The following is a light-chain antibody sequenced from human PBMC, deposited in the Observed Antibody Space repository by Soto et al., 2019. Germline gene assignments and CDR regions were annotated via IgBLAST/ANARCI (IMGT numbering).Light chain of an antibody. CDR3: QQRSDWLIT. CDR1: QSVSSY. CDR2: DAS. V-gene: IGKV3-11*01. J-gene: IGKJ5*01. Sequence: EIVLTQSPATLSLSXXXXXXLSCRASQSVSSYLAWYQQKPGQAPRLLIYDASNRATGIPARFSGSGSGTDFTLTITGLEPEDFAVYYCQQRSDWLITFGQGTRLEIK.